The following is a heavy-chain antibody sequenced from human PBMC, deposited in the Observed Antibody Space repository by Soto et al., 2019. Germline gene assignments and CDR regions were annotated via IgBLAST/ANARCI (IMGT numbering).Heavy chain of an antibody. CDR1: GFTFSSYA. D-gene: IGHD3-22*01. CDR3: AKDGNERTPSWWNYDSSGYYYDWFDP. CDR2: XXXSVGST. Sequence: GGSLRLSCAASGFTFSSYAMSWVRQAPGKGLEWVSAXXXSVGSTYYADSVKGRFTISRDNSKNTLYLQMNSLRAEDTAVYYCAKDGNERTPSWWNYDSSGYYYDWFDPWGQGTLVTVSS. V-gene: IGHV3-23*01. J-gene: IGHJ5*02.